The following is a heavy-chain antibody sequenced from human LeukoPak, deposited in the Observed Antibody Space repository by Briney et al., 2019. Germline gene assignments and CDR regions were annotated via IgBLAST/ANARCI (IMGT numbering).Heavy chain of an antibody. CDR1: GGSISSYY. D-gene: IGHD3-10*01. CDR3: AIGTRFDY. CDR2: IYYSGST. Sequence: SETLSLTCTVSGGSISSYYWSRIRQPPGKGLEWIGYIYYSGSTNYNPSLKSRVTISVDTSKNQFSLKLSSVTAADTAVCYCAIGTRFDYWGQGTLVTVSS. V-gene: IGHV4-59*01. J-gene: IGHJ4*02.